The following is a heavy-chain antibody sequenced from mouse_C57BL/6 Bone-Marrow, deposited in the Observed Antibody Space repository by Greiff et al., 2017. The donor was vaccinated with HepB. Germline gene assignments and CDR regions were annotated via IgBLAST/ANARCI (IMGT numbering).Heavy chain of an antibody. CDR1: GYSITSGYY. Sequence: EVHLVESGPGLVKPSQSLSLTCSVTGYSITSGYYWNWIRQFPGNKLEWMGYISYDGSNNYNPSLKNRISITRDTSKNQFFLKLNSVTTEDTATYYCAREGANWYFDVWGTGTTVTVSS. V-gene: IGHV3-6*01. CDR2: ISYDGSN. CDR3: AREGANWYFDV. J-gene: IGHJ1*03.